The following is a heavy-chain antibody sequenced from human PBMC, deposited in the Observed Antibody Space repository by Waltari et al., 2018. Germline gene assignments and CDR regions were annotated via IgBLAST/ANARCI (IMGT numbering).Heavy chain of an antibody. CDR3: ARRLLGPGSVFLDFFDS. CDR1: DYIFSNYW. J-gene: IGHJ4*02. D-gene: IGHD2-8*02. Sequence: EVQFMQSGAEVKKPGESLKISCQGPDYIFSNYWIAWVRQMPGKRLEWMGYIYPVDSYVRYSPSFQGQVTISVDKSISTAYRHWSSLKASDTAMYYCARRLLGPGSVFLDFFDSWGQGTQVTVSS. V-gene: IGHV5-51*01. CDR2: IYPVDSYV.